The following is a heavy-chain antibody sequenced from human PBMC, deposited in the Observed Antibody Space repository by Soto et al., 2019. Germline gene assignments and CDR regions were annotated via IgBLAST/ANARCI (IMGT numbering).Heavy chain of an antibody. J-gene: IGHJ4*02. CDR1: GFTFSSYG. Sequence: QVQLVESGGGVVQPGRSLRLSCAASGFTFSSYGMHWVRQAPGKGLEWVAVIWYDGSNKYYADSVKGRFTISRDNSKNTLYLKIDSLRAEYTAVYYCGRGPDDSSGYYYFDCWGQGTLLTVAS. V-gene: IGHV3-33*01. CDR2: IWYDGSNK. CDR3: GRGPDDSSGYYYFDC. D-gene: IGHD3-22*01.